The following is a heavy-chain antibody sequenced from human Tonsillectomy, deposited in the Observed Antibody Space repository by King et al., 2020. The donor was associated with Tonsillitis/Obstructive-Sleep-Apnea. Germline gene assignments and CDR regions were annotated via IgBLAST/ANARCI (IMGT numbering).Heavy chain of an antibody. V-gene: IGHV1-2*04. D-gene: IGHD6-19*01. CDR2: INPNSGGT. Sequence: VQLVQSGAEVKKPGASVKVSCKASGYTFTGYFIHWVRQAPGQGLEWMGWINPNSGGTDYAQKFQGWVTMTRDTSISTAYMELSRLKSDDAAVYYCAGDRGSGRAEAFDYWGQGTLVTVSS. CDR3: AGDRGSGRAEAFDY. J-gene: IGHJ4*02. CDR1: GYTFTGYF.